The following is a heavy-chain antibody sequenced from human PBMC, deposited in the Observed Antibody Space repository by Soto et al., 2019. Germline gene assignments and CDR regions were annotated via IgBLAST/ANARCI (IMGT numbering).Heavy chain of an antibody. D-gene: IGHD1-7*01. V-gene: IGHV4-31*03. Sequence: SETLSLTCNVSGGSTNSGGYYWSWVRQHPGKGLEWIGHIYYSGSTHYNPSLGSRLILSIDASQNQFSLSLMSLTAADTAVYYCARLNFGATQFDTWGQGALVTVSS. CDR3: ARLNFGATQFDT. CDR2: IYYSGST. J-gene: IGHJ4*02. CDR1: GGSTNSGGYY.